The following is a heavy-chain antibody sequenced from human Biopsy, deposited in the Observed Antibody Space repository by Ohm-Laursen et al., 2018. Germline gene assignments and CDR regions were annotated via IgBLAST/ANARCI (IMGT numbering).Heavy chain of an antibody. CDR3: GNEVHGRDY. Sequence: TLSLTWVVFGKTFSDYQWSWIRQPPGKGLEWIGQINQAGTTNYNPSLKSRVSISADASKYEFSLRLTSVTAADTAVYLCGNEVHGRDYWGLGALVTVSS. CDR1: GKTFSDYQ. J-gene: IGHJ4*02. CDR2: INQAGTT. V-gene: IGHV4-34*08. D-gene: IGHD2-15*01.